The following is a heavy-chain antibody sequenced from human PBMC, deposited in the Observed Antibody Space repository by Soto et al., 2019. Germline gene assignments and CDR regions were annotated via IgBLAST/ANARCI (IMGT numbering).Heavy chain of an antibody. V-gene: IGHV1-18*01. J-gene: IGHJ4*02. CDR2: ISAYNGNT. CDR1: GYTFTSYG. Sequence: QVQLVQSGAEVKKPGASVKVSCKASGYTFTSYGISWVRQAPGQGLEWMGWISAYNGNTNYAQKLQGRVTMTTDTSXSXXYMELRSLGSDDTAVYYCARDRGHDYDILTGRNDYWGQGTLVTVSS. D-gene: IGHD3-9*01. CDR3: ARDRGHDYDILTGRNDY.